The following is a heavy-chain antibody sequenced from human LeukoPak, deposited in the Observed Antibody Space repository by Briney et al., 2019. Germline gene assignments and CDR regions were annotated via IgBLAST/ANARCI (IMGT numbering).Heavy chain of an antibody. J-gene: IGHJ6*04. CDR1: GGSINTYD. V-gene: IGHV4-59*01. CDR3: VRGYVVWAV. CDR2: ISNSGNT. D-gene: IGHD2-2*01. Sequence: PLETLSLTCTVSGGSINTYDWNSIRQPPGKGLEGIGYISNSGNTRYNSSLTSRATISKNTSKNQFSLMLTSVTAADTSGYSCVRGYVVWAVWGKGTTVTVSS.